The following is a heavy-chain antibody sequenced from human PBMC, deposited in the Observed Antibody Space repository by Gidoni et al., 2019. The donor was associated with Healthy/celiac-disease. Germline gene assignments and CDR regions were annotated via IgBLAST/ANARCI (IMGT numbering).Heavy chain of an antibody. D-gene: IGHD5-18*01. CDR3: ARRGYSYGYFDY. V-gene: IGHV4-34*01. CDR2: INHSGST. J-gene: IGHJ4*02. CDR1: GGSFSGYY. Sequence: LTCAVSGGSFSGYYWSWIRQPPGKGLEWIGEINHSGSTNYNPSLKSRVTISVDTSKNQFSLKLSSVTAADTAVYYCARRGYSYGYFDYWGQGTLVTVSS.